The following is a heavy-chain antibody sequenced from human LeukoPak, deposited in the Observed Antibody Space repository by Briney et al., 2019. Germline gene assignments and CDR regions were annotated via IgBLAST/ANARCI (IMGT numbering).Heavy chain of an antibody. J-gene: IGHJ4*02. D-gene: IGHD2-2*01. V-gene: IGHV3-43*02. CDR2: ISGDGGST. CDR3: ATDCSGNRCYPL. Sequence: GGSLRLSCAVSGFTFNDYAMNWIRQAPGKGLEWVSFISGDGGSTYYADSVKGRFTISRDDSRNSLYPQMNSPRLGDTALYYCATDCSGNRCYPLWGQGTLVTVSS. CDR1: GFTFNDYA.